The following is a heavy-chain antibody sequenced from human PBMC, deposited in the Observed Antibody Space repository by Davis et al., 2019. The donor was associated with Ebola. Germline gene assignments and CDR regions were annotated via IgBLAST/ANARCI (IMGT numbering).Heavy chain of an antibody. CDR2: INHSGST. V-gene: IGHV4-34*01. CDR3: ARRYSGRYSYHYGMDV. Sequence: MPGGSLRLSCAGYGGSFSDYYWTWIRQPPGKGLEWIGEINHSGSTKYSPSLNSRVTISVDTSKNQFSLKLTSETAADTAIYYCARRYSGRYSYHYGMDVWGKGTTVTVSS. J-gene: IGHJ6*04. CDR1: GGSFSDYY. D-gene: IGHD1-26*01.